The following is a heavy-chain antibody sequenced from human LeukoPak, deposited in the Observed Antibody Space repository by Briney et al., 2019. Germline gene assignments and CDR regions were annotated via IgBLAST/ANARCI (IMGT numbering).Heavy chain of an antibody. CDR3: ARANVSGWYYFDY. Sequence: PSETLSLTCAVSGGSISSSNWWSWVRQPPGKGLEWIGEIYHSGSTNYDPSLKSRVTISVDKSMNQFSLKLSSVTAADTAVYYCARANVSGWYYFDYWGQGTLVTVSS. J-gene: IGHJ4*02. D-gene: IGHD6-19*01. CDR1: GGSISSSNW. CDR2: IYHSGST. V-gene: IGHV4-4*02.